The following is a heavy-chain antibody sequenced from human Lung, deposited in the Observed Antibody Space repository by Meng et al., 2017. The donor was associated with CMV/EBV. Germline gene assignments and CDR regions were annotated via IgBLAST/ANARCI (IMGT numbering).Heavy chain of an antibody. CDR2: ISSSSYI. CDR3: ARDPPDWNYPRSYAFDI. CDR1: GFTFSSYS. V-gene: IGHV3-21*01. D-gene: IGHD1-7*01. Sequence: GESXKISCAASGFTFSSYSMNWVRQAPGKGLEWVSSISSSSYIYYADSVKGRFTISRDNAKNSLYLQMNSLRAEDTAVYYCARDPPDWNYPRSYAFDIWGQGTMVTVSS. J-gene: IGHJ3*02.